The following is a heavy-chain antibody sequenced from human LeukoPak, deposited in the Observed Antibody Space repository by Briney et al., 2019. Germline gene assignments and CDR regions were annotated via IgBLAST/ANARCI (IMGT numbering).Heavy chain of an antibody. CDR2: IYYSGST. CDR3: ARDREAGV. V-gene: IGHV4-59*01. CDR1: GGSISSYY. J-gene: IGHJ4*02. D-gene: IGHD1-26*01. Sequence: PSETLSLTCTVSGGSISSYYWSWIRQPSGKGLEWIGYIYYSGSTNYNPSLKSRVTISVDTSKNQFSLKLSSVTAADTAVYYCARDREAGVWGQGTLVTVSS.